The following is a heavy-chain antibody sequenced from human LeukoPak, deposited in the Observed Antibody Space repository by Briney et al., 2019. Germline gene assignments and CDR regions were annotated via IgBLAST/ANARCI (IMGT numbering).Heavy chain of an antibody. V-gene: IGHV3-48*03. Sequence: GGSLRLSCAASGFTFSSYEMNWVRQAPGKGLEWVSYISSSGSTIYYADSVKGRFTISRDNAKNSLYLQMNSLRAEDTDVYYCARVSGVKYYYYGMDVWGQGTTVTVSS. D-gene: IGHD3-10*01. J-gene: IGHJ6*02. CDR1: GFTFSSYE. CDR2: ISSSGSTI. CDR3: ARVSGVKYYYYGMDV.